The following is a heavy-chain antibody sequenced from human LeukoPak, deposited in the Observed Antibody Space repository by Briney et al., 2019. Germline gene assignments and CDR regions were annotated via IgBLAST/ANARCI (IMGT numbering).Heavy chain of an antibody. Sequence: ASVTVSFTASGYTFTSYDINWVRQATGQGLEWMGWLNPTSGNTGCAQKFQGRGTITRNTSISKDYTELSSLRAEDTAVYYCARGSPGGYCSGGSCPFFDSWGQGTLVTVSS. CDR1: GYTFTSYD. CDR3: ARGSPGGYCSGGSCPFFDS. V-gene: IGHV1-8*01. CDR2: LNPTSGNT. D-gene: IGHD2-15*01. J-gene: IGHJ4*02.